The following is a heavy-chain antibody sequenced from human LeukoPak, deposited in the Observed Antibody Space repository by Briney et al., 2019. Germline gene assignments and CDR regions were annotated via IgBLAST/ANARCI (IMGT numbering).Heavy chain of an antibody. J-gene: IGHJ6*03. V-gene: IGHV1-18*01. CDR1: GYTFTSYG. Sequence: GASVKVSCKASGYTFTSYGISWVRQAPGQGLEWMGWISAYNGNTNYAQKLQGRVTMTTDTSTSTAYMELRSLRSDDTAVYYCARVLLWFGESAYYMDVWGKGTTVTVSS. D-gene: IGHD3-10*01. CDR3: ARVLLWFGESAYYMDV. CDR2: ISAYNGNT.